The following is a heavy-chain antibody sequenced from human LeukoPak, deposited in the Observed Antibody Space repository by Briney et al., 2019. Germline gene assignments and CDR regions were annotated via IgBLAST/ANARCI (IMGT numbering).Heavy chain of an antibody. D-gene: IGHD3-10*01. CDR1: GGSISSYY. CDR2: IYTSGST. V-gene: IGHV4-4*07. CDR3: ARDLPTYYYGSAPFDP. Sequence: PSETLSLTCTVSGGSISSYYRSWIRQPAGKGLEWIGRIYTSGSTNYNPSLKSRVTMSVDTSKNQFSLKLSSVTAADTAVYYCARDLPTYYYGSAPFDPWGQGTLVTVSS. J-gene: IGHJ5*02.